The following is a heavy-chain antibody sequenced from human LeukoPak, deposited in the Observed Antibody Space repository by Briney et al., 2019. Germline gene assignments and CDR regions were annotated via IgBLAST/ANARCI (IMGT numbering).Heavy chain of an antibody. D-gene: IGHD3-3*01. CDR2: IYYSGST. CDR3: ARTTRFLEWLWFDY. V-gene: IGHV4-59*01. J-gene: IGHJ4*02. Sequence: PSETLSLTCTVSGGSISSYYWSWIRQPPGKGLEWIGYIYYSGSTSYNPSLKSRVTISVDTSKNQFSLKLSSVTAADTAVYYCARTTRFLEWLWFDYWGQGTLVTVSS. CDR1: GGSISSYY.